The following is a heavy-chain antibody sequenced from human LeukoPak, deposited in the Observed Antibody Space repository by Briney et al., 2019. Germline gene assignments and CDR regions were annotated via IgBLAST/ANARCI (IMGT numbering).Heavy chain of an antibody. V-gene: IGHV3-30*02. CDR2: IRYDGSNK. J-gene: IGHJ4*02. D-gene: IGHD2-2*01. Sequence: GGSLRLSCAASGFTFSSYGMHWVRQAPGKGLEWVAFIRYDGSNKYYADPMKGRFTISRDNSKNTLYLQMNSLRAEDTAVYYCAKSKRPQPLFDYWGQGTLVTVSS. CDR1: GFTFSSYG. CDR3: AKSKRPQPLFDY.